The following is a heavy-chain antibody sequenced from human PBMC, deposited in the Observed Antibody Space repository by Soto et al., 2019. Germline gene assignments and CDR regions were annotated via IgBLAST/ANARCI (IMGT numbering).Heavy chain of an antibody. J-gene: IGHJ4*02. CDR2: IWYDGSNK. CDR1: GFTFSSYG. Sequence: QVQLVESGGGVVQPGRSLRLSCAASGFTFSSYGMHWVRQAPGKGLEWVAVIWYDGSNKYYADSVKGRFTISRDNAKNTLCLQMNRLGAEDTAVYYCARDESGSVRTYYFDYWGQGTLVTVSS. V-gene: IGHV3-33*01. CDR3: ARDESGSVRTYYFDY. D-gene: IGHD5-12*01.